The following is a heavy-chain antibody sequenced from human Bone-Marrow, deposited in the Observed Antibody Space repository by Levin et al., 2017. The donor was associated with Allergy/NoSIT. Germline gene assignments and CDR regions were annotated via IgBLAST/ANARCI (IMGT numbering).Heavy chain of an antibody. V-gene: IGHV3-30*18. Sequence: GGSLRLSCEASGFTFTSYGMNWVRQAPGKGLEWVAVISYDGSKKYYADSVKGRFTISRDDSKNTLYLQMNSLRAEDTAVYYCAKDWDYFGSGSYFEYWGQGSLVTVSS. D-gene: IGHD3-10*01. J-gene: IGHJ4*02. CDR3: AKDWDYFGSGSYFEY. CDR2: ISYDGSKK. CDR1: GFTFTSYG.